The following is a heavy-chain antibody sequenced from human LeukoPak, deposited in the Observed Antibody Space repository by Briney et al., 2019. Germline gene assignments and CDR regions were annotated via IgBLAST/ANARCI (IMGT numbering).Heavy chain of an antibody. CDR1: GFTFSDYY. CDR3: ARDAQQLAYGDNWFDP. D-gene: IGHD6-13*01. V-gene: IGHV3-11*01. Sequence: GSLRLSCAASGFTFSDYYMSWIRQAPGKGLEWVSYISSSGSTIYYADSVKGRFTISRDNAKNSLYLQMNSLRAEDTAVYYCARDAQQLAYGDNWFDPWGQGTLVTVSS. CDR2: ISSSGSTI. J-gene: IGHJ5*02.